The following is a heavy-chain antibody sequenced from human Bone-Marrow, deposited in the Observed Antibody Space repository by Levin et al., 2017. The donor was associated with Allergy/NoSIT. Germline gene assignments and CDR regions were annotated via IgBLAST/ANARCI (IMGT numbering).Heavy chain of an antibody. CDR1: GGSISSSY. V-gene: IGHV4-59*01. CDR2: IYYSGST. J-gene: IGHJ4*02. D-gene: IGHD3-9*01. Sequence: SQTLSLTCTVSGGSISSSYWSWLRQPPGKGLEWIGYIYYSGSTNYNPSLKSRVTISVDTSKNQFSLKLSSVTAADTAVYYCARNKVLGYDILTGYLTLDYWGQGTLVTVSS. CDR3: ARNKVLGYDILTGYLTLDY.